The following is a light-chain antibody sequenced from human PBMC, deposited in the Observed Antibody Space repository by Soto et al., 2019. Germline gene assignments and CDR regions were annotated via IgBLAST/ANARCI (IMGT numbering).Light chain of an antibody. CDR2: SNN. V-gene: IGLV1-44*01. J-gene: IGLJ2*01. Sequence: QSVLTQPPSASGTPGQRVTISCSGSSSNIGSNTVNWYQQLPGTAPKLLIYSNNHRPSGVPDRFSGSKSGTSASLAISGLQSGDEADDYCAAWDDSLNGVVFGGRTKVTVL. CDR3: AAWDDSLNGVV. CDR1: SSNIGSNT.